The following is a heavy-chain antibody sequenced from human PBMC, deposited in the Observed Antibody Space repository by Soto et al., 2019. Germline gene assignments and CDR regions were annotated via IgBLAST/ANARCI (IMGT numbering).Heavy chain of an antibody. V-gene: IGHV3-30-3*01. Sequence: QVQLVESGGGVVQPGRSLRLSCAASGLTFSSYAMHWVRQAPGKGLEWVAVISYDGSNKYYADSVKGRFTISRDNSKNTLYLQMNSLRAEDTAVYYCAEGFGVVTYFDYWGKGTLVTVSS. D-gene: IGHD3-3*01. CDR2: ISYDGSNK. CDR1: GLTFSSYA. J-gene: IGHJ4*02. CDR3: AEGFGVVTYFDY.